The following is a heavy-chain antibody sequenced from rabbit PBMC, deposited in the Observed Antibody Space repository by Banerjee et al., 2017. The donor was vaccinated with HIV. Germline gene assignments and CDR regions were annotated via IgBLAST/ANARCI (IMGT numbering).Heavy chain of an antibody. Sequence: QEQLKETGGGLVQPGGSLTLSCKASGFSLSSGYMTWVRQAPGKGLEWIGTIYIGDGSTYYASWAKGRFTISKTSSTTVTLQMTSLTAADTATYFCARDLAGVIGWNFNLWGQGTLVTVS. CDR1: GFSLSSGYM. V-gene: IGHV1S45*01. CDR2: IYIGDGST. J-gene: IGHJ4*01. CDR3: ARDLAGVIGWNFNL. D-gene: IGHD4-1*01.